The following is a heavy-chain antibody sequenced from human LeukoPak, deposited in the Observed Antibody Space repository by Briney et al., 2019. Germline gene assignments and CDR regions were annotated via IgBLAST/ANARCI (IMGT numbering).Heavy chain of an antibody. D-gene: IGHD4-17*01. Sequence: GGSLRLSCAASGFTVSNNFVGWVRQAPGKGLQWVSVIYSGGSTYYADSVKGRFTISRDTSKNTLYLQMNSLRVEDTAVYYCARDGDFGYWGQGTLVIVSS. CDR3: ARDGDFGY. V-gene: IGHV3-66*01. CDR2: IYSGGST. J-gene: IGHJ4*02. CDR1: GFTVSNNF.